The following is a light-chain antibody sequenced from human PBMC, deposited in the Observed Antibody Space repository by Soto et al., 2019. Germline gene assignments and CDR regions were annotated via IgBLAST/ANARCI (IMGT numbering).Light chain of an antibody. CDR3: QQYDDWLRLT. CDR2: GAS. V-gene: IGKV3-20*01. J-gene: IGKJ4*01. CDR1: QSVSSSY. Sequence: EIVLTQSPGTLSLSPGERATLSCRASQSVSSSYLAWYQQKPGQAPRLLIYGASNRATGIPARFSGSESGTEFNLTISSLQSEDFAVYFCQQYDDWLRLTFGGGTKVDIK.